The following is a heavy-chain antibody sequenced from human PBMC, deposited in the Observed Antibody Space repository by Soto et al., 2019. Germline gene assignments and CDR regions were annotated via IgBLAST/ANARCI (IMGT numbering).Heavy chain of an antibody. D-gene: IGHD5-12*01. V-gene: IGHV1-69*12. CDR2: IITVFGTA. J-gene: IGHJ4*02. CDR1: GGTFSSYA. Sequence: QVQLVQSGAEVKKPGSSVKVSCTASGGTFSSYALSWVRQAPGHGLEWMGGIITVFGTAHYAQKFQGRVTITADESTTPAYMGLTTLTSGETAVYYCGGGVGWLHLGFWGQGTLVTVSS. CDR3: GGGVGWLHLGF.